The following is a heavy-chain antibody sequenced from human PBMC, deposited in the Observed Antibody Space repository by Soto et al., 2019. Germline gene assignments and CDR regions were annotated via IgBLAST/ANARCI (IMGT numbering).Heavy chain of an antibody. CDR1: GFTFSSYA. J-gene: IGHJ4*02. CDR3: AKFSREYQLLFDYFDY. V-gene: IGHV3-23*01. D-gene: IGHD2-2*01. Sequence: TGGSLILSCAASGFTFSSYAMSWVRQAPGKGLEWVSAISGSGGSTYYADSVKGRFTISRDNSKNTLYLQMNSLRAEDTAVYYCAKFSREYQLLFDYFDYWGQGTLVTVSS. CDR2: ISGSGGST.